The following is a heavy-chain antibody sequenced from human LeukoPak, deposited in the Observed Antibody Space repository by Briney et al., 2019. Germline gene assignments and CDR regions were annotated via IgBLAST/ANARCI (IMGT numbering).Heavy chain of an antibody. CDR3: ARDHQAHYDFWSGYSAGFDY. CDR1: GFTFSSYA. D-gene: IGHD3-3*01. CDR2: ISGSGGST. J-gene: IGHJ4*02. Sequence: GGSLRLSCAASGFTFSSYAMSWVRQAPGKGLEWVSAISGSGGSTYYAGSVKGRFTISRDNSKNTLYLQMNSLRAEDTAVYYCARDHQAHYDFWSGYSAGFDYWGQGTLVTVSS. V-gene: IGHV3-23*01.